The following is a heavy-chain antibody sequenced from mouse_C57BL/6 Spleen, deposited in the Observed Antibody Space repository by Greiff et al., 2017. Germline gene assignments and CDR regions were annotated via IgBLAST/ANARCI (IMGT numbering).Heavy chain of an antibody. CDR1: GYSITSGYY. CDR2: ISYDGSN. Sequence: EVQVVESGPGLVKPSQSLSLTCSVTGYSITSGYYWNWIRQFPGNKLEWMGYISYDGSNNYNPSLKNRISITRDTSKNQFFLKLNSVATEDTATYYCASETYDGYDYFDYWGQGTTLTGSS. J-gene: IGHJ2*01. D-gene: IGHD2-3*01. V-gene: IGHV3-6*01. CDR3: ASETYDGYDYFDY.